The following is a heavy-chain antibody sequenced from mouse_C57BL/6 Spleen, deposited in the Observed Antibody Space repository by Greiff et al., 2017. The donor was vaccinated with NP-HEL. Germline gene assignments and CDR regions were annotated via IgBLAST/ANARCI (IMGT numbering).Heavy chain of an antibody. J-gene: IGHJ1*03. CDR1: GYTFTSYW. CDR2: IDPSDSYT. V-gene: IGHV1-69*01. Sequence: QVQLQQPGAELVMPGASVKLSCKASGYTFTSYWMHWVKQRPGQGLEWIGEIDPSDSYTNYNQKFKGKSTLTVDKSSSTAYMQLSSLTSEGSAVYYCARSWATVVATARSYWYFDVWGTGTTVTVSS. D-gene: IGHD1-1*01. CDR3: ARSWATVVATARSYWYFDV.